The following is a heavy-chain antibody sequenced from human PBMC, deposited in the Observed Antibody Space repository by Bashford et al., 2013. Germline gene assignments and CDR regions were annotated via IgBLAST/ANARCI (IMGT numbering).Heavy chain of an antibody. Sequence: RPLLYSSETLSLTCTVSGGSISSYYWSWIRQPPGKGLEWIGSIYHSGSTYYNPSLKSRVTISVDTSKNQFSLKLSSVTAADTAVYYCARTNVDIVATIIDIWGQGTMVTVSS. J-gene: IGHJ3*02. CDR2: IYHSGST. CDR3: ARTNVDIVATIIDI. V-gene: IGHV4-59*08. D-gene: IGHD5-12*01. CDR1: GGSISSYY.